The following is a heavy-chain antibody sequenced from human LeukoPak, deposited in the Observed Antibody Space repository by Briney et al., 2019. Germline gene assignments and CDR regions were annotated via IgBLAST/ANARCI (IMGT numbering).Heavy chain of an antibody. CDR1: GYTFTSYD. D-gene: IGHD1-26*01. CDR2: MNPNSGNT. V-gene: IGHV1-8*03. J-gene: IGHJ4*02. CDR3: ARRALNVGATAHFDY. Sequence: ASVKVSCKASGYTFTSYDINWVRQATGQGLEWMGWMNPNSGNTGYAQKFQGRVSITSHTSISTAYMELNSLRSDDTAVYYCARRALNVGATAHFDYWGQGTLVTVSS.